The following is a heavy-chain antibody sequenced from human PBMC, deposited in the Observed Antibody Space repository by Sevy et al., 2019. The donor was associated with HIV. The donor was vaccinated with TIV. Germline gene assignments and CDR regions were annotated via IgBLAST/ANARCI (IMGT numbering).Heavy chain of an antibody. Sequence: ASVKVSCKTSGYTFSSHDINWVRQAPGQGLEWMGWMNPNNGNTGYVQKFQDRVTMTRDSSIATAYMELRGLTSDDTAVYYCARDPSGNYLPPTYRDYYGLDVWGQGTAVTVSS. V-gene: IGHV1-8*01. D-gene: IGHD1-7*01. J-gene: IGHJ6*02. CDR2: MNPNNGNT. CDR1: GYTFSSHD. CDR3: ARDPSGNYLPPTYRDYYGLDV.